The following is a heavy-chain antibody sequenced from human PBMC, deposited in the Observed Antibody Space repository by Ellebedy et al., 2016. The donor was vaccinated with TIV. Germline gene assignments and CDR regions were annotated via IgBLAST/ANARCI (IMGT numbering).Heavy chain of an antibody. V-gene: IGHV5-51*01. CDR2: IYPGDSDT. CDR3: ARPEGDGYSNSLDY. CDR1: GYSFTSYW. J-gene: IGHJ4*02. D-gene: IGHD5-24*01. Sequence: GGSLRLXXKGSGYSFTSYWIGWVRQMPGKGLEWMGIIYPGDSDTRYSPSFQGQVTISADKSISTAYLQWSSLKASDTAMYYCARPEGDGYSNSLDYWGQGTLVTVSS.